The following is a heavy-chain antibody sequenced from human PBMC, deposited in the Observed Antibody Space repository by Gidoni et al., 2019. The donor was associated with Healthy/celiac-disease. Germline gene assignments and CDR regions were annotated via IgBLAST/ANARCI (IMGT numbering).Heavy chain of an antibody. V-gene: IGHV4-31*03. D-gene: IGHD3-10*01. CDR3: AREELRNDYYGSGSYAVDAFDI. CDR1: GGSISRGGYY. CDR2: IYYSGIT. Sequence: QVQLQESGPGLVKPSQTLSLTCTVSGGSISRGGYYWSWIRQHPGKGLEWIGYIYYSGITYYNPSLKSRVTISVDTSKNQFSLKLSSVTAADTAVYYCAREELRNDYYGSGSYAVDAFDIWGQGTMVTVSS. J-gene: IGHJ3*02.